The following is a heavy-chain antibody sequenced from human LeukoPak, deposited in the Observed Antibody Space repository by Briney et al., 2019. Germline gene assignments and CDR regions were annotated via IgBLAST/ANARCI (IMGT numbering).Heavy chain of an antibody. J-gene: IGHJ4*02. CDR2: IYYSGST. V-gene: IGHV4-61*05. CDR3: ARHGSDWYDFDY. Sequence: SETLSLTCTVSGGSISSSSYYWSWIRQPPGKGLEWIGYIYYSGSTNYNPSLQSRVTISVDTSKNQFSLKLNSVTAVDTAVYYCARHGSDWYDFDYWGQGTLVTVSS. CDR1: GGSISSSSYY. D-gene: IGHD2-21*02.